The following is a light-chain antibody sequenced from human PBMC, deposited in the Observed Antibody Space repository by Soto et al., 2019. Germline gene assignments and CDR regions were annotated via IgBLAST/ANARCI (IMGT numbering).Light chain of an antibody. CDR1: SWHSGYI. J-gene: IGLJ2*01. CDR2: LESSGTY. CDR3: ETWDSNRI. Sequence: QPVLTQSSSASASLGSSVKLTCTLSSWHSGYIIAWHQQQPGKAPRYLMNLESSGTYSKGSGVPDRFSGSSSGADRYLTISNLQSEDEADYYCETWDSNRIFGGGTKLTVL. V-gene: IGLV4-60*03.